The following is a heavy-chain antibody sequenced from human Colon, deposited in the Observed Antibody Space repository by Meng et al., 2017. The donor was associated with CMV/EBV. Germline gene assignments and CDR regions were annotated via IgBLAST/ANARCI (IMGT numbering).Heavy chain of an antibody. D-gene: IGHD3-10*01. Sequence: GESLKISCTASGFPFSDYDMHWVRQVTGKGLEWLSSIANGHDTYCADSVKGRFTIFRENAKNSLYLQMNSLTVEDTAVYFCARGRLHGFAAWGQGTLVTVSS. CDR3: ARGRLHGFAA. V-gene: IGHV3-13*01. J-gene: IGHJ5*02. CDR2: IANGHDT. CDR1: GFPFSDYD.